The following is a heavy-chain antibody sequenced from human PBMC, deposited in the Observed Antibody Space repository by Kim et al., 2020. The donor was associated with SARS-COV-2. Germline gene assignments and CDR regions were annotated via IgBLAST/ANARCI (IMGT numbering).Heavy chain of an antibody. Sequence: SETLSLTCTVSGGSISDGSYYWSWIRQPAGKRLEWIGRIYNRGSTKYNPSLESRVSVSLDMSRNQFSLNLNSVTAADTAVYYCGRVDHYTSGNPLGEGMDVWGQGTTVIVSS. D-gene: IGHD3-10*01. J-gene: IGHJ6*02. V-gene: IGHV4-61*02. CDR2: IYNRGST. CDR1: GGSISDGSYY. CDR3: GRVDHYTSGNPLGEGMDV.